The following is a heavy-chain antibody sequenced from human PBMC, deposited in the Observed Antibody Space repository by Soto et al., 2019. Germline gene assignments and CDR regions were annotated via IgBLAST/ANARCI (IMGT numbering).Heavy chain of an antibody. V-gene: IGHV4-30-4*01. Sequence: QVQLQESGPGLVKPSQTLSLTCTVSGGSISSGDYYWSWIRQPPGKGLEWIGYIYYSGSTYYNPSLKSRVTILVVTSMNHFSLKLSYVNAADTAVYYCARNSYWYTVYDYWGQGTLVTVSS. CDR2: IYYSGST. D-gene: IGHD5-18*01. J-gene: IGHJ4*02. CDR1: GGSISSGDYY. CDR3: ARNSYWYTVYDY.